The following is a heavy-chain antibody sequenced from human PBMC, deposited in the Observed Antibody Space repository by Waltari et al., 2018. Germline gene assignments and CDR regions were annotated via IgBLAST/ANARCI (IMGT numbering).Heavy chain of an antibody. J-gene: IGHJ4*02. D-gene: IGHD5-12*01. Sequence: QVQLQQWGAGLLKPSETLSLTCAVYGGSFSGYYWSWIRQPPGKGLEWIGEINNSGSTNYNPSLKSRVTISVDTSKNQFSLKLSSVTAADTAVYYCARLIVATIWGQVTLVTVSS. CDR1: GGSFSGYY. CDR2: INNSGST. V-gene: IGHV4-34*01. CDR3: ARLIVATI.